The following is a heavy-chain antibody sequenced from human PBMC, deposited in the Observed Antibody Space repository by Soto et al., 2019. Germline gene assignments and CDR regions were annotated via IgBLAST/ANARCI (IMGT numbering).Heavy chain of an antibody. CDR1: GGSFSSFG. D-gene: IGHD5-12*01. J-gene: IGHJ1*01. Sequence: ASVKVSCKASGGSFSSFGISWVRQAPGQGLEWMGGIIPVFGRPSYAQRFRGRLTITADESTNTVYLELIDLRSEDTAVYYCAREGSGYNLWGQGTQVTVSS. CDR3: AREGSGYNL. V-gene: IGHV1-69*13. CDR2: IIPVFGRP.